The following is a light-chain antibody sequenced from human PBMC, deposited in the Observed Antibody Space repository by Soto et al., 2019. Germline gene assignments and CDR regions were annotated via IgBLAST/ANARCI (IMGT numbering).Light chain of an antibody. CDR2: DNN. V-gene: IGLV1-40*01. CDR1: SSNIGAGYE. J-gene: IGLJ2*01. Sequence: QSVLTQPPSVSGAPGQRVTISCSGSSSNIGAGYEVHWYQQLPGTAPKLLIYDNNNRPSGVPDRFSGSKSGTSASLAITGLQAEDEADYYCQSYDSSLSGSVFGGGTKVTVL. CDR3: QSYDSSLSGSV.